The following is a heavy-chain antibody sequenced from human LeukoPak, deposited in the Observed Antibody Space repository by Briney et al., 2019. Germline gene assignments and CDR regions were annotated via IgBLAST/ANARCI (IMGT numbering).Heavy chain of an antibody. Sequence: PSETLSLTCSVRGDSLSVYYWSWIRQPPGEGLEWIGEIHHSGSTNYNPSLSSRVSISVDTSKNQFSLRLTSVTAADTAVYYCARRGAGSGSYYRDYWGQGTLVTVSS. V-gene: IGHV4-34*01. CDR1: GDSLSVYY. D-gene: IGHD3-10*01. CDR3: ARRGAGSGSYYRDY. CDR2: IHHSGST. J-gene: IGHJ4*02.